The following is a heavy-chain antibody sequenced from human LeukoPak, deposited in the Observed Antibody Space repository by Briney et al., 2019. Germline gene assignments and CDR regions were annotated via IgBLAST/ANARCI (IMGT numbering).Heavy chain of an antibody. V-gene: IGHV3-11*04. CDR3: VTYAY. J-gene: IGHJ4*02. CDR1: GFTFSDNY. D-gene: IGHD1-20*01. Sequence: PGGSLRLPCAASGFTFSDNYLRWIRQAPGKGLEWISYISPSGSTIYYADSVKGRFTISRDNAKNSLYLQMNSPRAEDTALHHCVTYAYWGQGTLVTVSS. CDR2: ISPSGSTI.